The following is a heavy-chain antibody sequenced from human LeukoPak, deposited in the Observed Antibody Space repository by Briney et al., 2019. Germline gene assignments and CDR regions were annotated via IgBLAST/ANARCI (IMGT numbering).Heavy chain of an antibody. V-gene: IGHV3-33*01. CDR3: ARDWKTNSFDY. CDR1: EFTFTTYG. J-gene: IGHJ4*02. D-gene: IGHD1-1*01. CDR2: MYYDGSNI. Sequence: PGRSLTLSCAASEFTFTTYGMHWVRQAPGKGLEWVAFMYYDGSNIYYADYVKGLFTISRDISKNTLYLQMDSLRAEDTAIYYCARDWKTNSFDYWGQGTLVTVSS.